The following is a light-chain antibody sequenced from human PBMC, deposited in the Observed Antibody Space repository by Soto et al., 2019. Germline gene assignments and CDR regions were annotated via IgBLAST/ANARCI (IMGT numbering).Light chain of an antibody. CDR2: LNSDGSH. V-gene: IGLV4-69*01. CDR1: SGHSSYA. CDR3: QTWGTGIQGV. Sequence: QPVLTQSPSASASLGASVKLTCTLSSGHSSYAIARHQQQPEKGPRYLMKLNSDGSHSKGDGIPDRFSGSSSGAERYLTISSLQSEDEADYYCQTWGTGIQGVFGGGTQLTVL. J-gene: IGLJ3*02.